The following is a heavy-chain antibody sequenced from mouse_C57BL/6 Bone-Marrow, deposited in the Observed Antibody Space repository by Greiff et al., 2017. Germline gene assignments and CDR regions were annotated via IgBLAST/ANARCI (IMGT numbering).Heavy chain of an antibody. J-gene: IGHJ3*01. Sequence: EVHLVESGGGLVKPGGSLKLSCAASGFTFSDYGMHWVRQAPEKGLEWVAYISSGSSTINYADKVKGRFTFSRDNAKNTPCLQITCPGSDVTAMYYCARPWFAYWGQGTLVTVSA. CDR2: ISSGSSTI. CDR3: ARPWFAY. V-gene: IGHV5-17*01. CDR1: GFTFSDYG.